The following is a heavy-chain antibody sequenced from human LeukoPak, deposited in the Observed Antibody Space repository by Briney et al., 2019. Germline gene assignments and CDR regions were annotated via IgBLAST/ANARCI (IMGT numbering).Heavy chain of an antibody. V-gene: IGHV4-61*01. J-gene: IGHJ5*02. Sequence: SETLSLTCTVSGGSVSSGSYYWSWIRQPPGKGLEWIGYIYYSGSTNYNPSLKSRVTISVDTSKNQFSLKLSSVTAADTAVYYCARGRHNYGDYVSWFDPWGQGTLVTVSS. CDR1: GGSVSSGSYY. CDR3: ARGRHNYGDYVSWFDP. CDR2: IYYSGST. D-gene: IGHD4-17*01.